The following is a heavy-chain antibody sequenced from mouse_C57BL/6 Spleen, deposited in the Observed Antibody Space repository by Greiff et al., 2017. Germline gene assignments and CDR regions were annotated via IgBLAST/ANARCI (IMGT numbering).Heavy chain of an antibody. D-gene: IGHD2-4*01. CDR1: GYAFSSSW. J-gene: IGHJ3*01. CDR2: IYPGDGDT. CDR3: ANDDYDLFAY. Sequence: QVQLKESGPELVKPGASVKISCKASGYAFSSSWMNWVKQRPGKGLEWIGRIYPGDGDTNYNGKFKGKATLTADKSSSTAYMQLSSLTSEDSAVYFCANDDYDLFAYWGQGTLVTVSA. V-gene: IGHV1-82*01.